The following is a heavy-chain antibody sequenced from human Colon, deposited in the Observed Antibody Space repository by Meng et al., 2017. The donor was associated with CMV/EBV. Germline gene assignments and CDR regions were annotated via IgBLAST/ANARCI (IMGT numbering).Heavy chain of an antibody. D-gene: IGHD2-2*02. CDR2: ISAYNGNT. J-gene: IGHJ5*02. CDR3: ARAEYCSSTSCYKRDGWFDP. Sequence: FTSYGISWVRQAPGQGLEWMGWISAYNGNTNYAQKLQGRVTMTTDTSTSTAYMELRSLRSDDTAVYYCARAEYCSSTSCYKRDGWFDPWGLGTLVTVSS. CDR1: FTSYG. V-gene: IGHV1-18*01.